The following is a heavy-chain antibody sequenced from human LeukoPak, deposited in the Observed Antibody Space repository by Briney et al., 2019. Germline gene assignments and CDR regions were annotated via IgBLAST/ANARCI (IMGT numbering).Heavy chain of an antibody. J-gene: IGHJ4*02. Sequence: SETLSLTCTVSGGSISSGDYYWSWIRQPPGKGLEWIGYIYYSGSTYYNPSLKSRVTISVDTSKNQFSLKLGSVTAADTAVYYCASSVLGYCSGGSCAKFDYWGQGTLVTVSS. CDR3: ASSVLGYCSGGSCAKFDY. V-gene: IGHV4-30-4*01. CDR1: GGSISSGDYY. D-gene: IGHD2-15*01. CDR2: IYYSGST.